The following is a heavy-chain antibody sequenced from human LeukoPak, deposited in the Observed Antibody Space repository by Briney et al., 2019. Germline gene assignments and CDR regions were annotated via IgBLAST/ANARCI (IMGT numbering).Heavy chain of an antibody. V-gene: IGHV3-23*01. CDR1: GFTFSSYA. D-gene: IGHD2-15*01. CDR3: ATLNTPFDY. Sequence: GGSLRPSCAASGFTFSSYAMSWVRQAPGKGLEWVSSISSSGGNTYYAGSVRGRFTISRDNSKNTLYLQMNSLRAEDTAVYFCATLNTPFDYWGQGILVTVSS. CDR2: ISSSGGNT. J-gene: IGHJ4*02.